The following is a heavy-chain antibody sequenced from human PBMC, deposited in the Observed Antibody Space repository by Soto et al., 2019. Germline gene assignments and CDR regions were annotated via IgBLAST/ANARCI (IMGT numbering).Heavy chain of an antibody. CDR2: VSHSGIT. CDR1: NGSIGSYH. D-gene: IGHD1-26*01. J-gene: IGHJ3*02. CDR3: ARGSARRGAAFDI. Sequence: SETLSLTFTVPNGSIGSYHWGWIRQSPGKGLEWFGSVSHSGITKYDPSPKGRVTISEDTTKNQISLSVHSVTAADTALYYFARGSARRGAAFDIWGRGTMVTVSS. V-gene: IGHV4-59*08.